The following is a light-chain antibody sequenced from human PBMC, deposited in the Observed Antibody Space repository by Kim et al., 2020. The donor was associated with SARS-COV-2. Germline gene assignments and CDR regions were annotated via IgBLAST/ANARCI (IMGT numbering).Light chain of an antibody. V-gene: IGLV3-19*01. Sequence: ALGQSGRSTCQGDSLRTYYASWYQQKPGQAPALVIYAKNNRPSGIPDRFSGSSSGNTASLTITGAQAEDEADYYCKSRDTSGDRLVFGGGTQLTVL. CDR3: KSRDTSGDRLV. J-gene: IGLJ2*01. CDR2: AKN. CDR1: SLRTYY.